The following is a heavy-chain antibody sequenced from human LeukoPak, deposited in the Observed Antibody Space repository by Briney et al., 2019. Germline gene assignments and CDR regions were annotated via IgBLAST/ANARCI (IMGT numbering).Heavy chain of an antibody. Sequence: GGSLLLSCAASGFTFSSYAMSWVRQAPGKGREWVSAISGSGGSTYYADSVKGRFTISRDNSKNTLYLQMNSLRAEDTAVYYCAAPMITFGGVHSDAFDIWGQGTMVTVSS. V-gene: IGHV3-23*01. J-gene: IGHJ3*02. D-gene: IGHD3-16*01. CDR3: AAPMITFGGVHSDAFDI. CDR2: ISGSGGST. CDR1: GFTFSSYA.